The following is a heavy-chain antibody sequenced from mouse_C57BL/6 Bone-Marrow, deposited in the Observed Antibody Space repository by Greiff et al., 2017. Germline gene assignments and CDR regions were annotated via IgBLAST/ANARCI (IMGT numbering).Heavy chain of an antibody. Sequence: VQLQQSGAELMKPGASVKLSCKATGYTFTDYNLNWVKQSNGKSLEWIGVINPNYGTTSYNQKFKGKATLTVDQSSSTAYMQLNSLTSEDSAVYYCARSEGWSAWFAYWGQGTLVTVSA. CDR1: GYTFTDYN. D-gene: IGHD2-3*01. CDR3: ARSEGWSAWFAY. J-gene: IGHJ3*01. V-gene: IGHV1-39*01. CDR2: INPNYGTT.